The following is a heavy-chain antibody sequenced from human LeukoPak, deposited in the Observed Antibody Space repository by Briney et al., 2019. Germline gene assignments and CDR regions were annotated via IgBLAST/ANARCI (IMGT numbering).Heavy chain of an antibody. CDR3: ARGTTRYTTTYYFDY. CDR2: IYYSGDT. V-gene: IGHV4-59*01. D-gene: IGHD2-2*02. J-gene: IGHJ4*02. Sequence: SETLSLTCTVSGTSISNYYWSWIRQPPGKGPEWNWYIYYSGDTNYNPSLKSRVTMSVDTSKNQFSLKLSSLTAADTAVFYCARGTTRYTTTYYFDYWGQGTLVTVSS. CDR1: GTSISNYY.